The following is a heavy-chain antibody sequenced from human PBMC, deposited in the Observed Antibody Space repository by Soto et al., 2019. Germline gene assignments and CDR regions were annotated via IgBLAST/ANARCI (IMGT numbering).Heavy chain of an antibody. Sequence: SGPTLVKPTQTLTLTCTFSGFSLSTSGVGVGWIRQPPGKALEWLALIYWNDDKRYSPSLKSRLTITKDTSKNQVVLTMTNMDPVDTATYYCAHSSYYYGSGSYDVLDYWGQGTLVTVSS. V-gene: IGHV2-5*01. CDR3: AHSSYYYGSGSYDVLDY. CDR2: IYWNDDK. J-gene: IGHJ4*02. CDR1: GFSLSTSGVG. D-gene: IGHD3-10*01.